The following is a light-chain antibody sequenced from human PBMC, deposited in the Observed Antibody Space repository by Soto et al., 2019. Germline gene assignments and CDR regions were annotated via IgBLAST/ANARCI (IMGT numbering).Light chain of an antibody. Sequence: QSVLTQPAAVSGSPGQSIAISCTGTSSDVGAYNYVSWYQQHPGKAPKLMIYDVNNRPSGVSNRFSGSKSGNTASLTISGLQAEDEADYYCCSYTTSSTYDFGTGTKLTV. V-gene: IGLV2-14*03. CDR1: SSDVGAYNY. CDR2: DVN. J-gene: IGLJ1*01. CDR3: CSYTTSSTYD.